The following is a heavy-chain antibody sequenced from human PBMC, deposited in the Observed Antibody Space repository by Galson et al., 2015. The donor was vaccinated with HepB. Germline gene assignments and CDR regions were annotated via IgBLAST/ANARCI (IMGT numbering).Heavy chain of an antibody. Sequence: SETLSLTCALYGGSFSGYYWHWIRQPPGKGLEWIGQINHSGSTKYTSSLKNRVTISVDMSKNQVSLKLNSVTAADTAVYYCLRWEVPTSSDYWGQGTPVTVSS. CDR3: LRWEVPTSSDY. CDR1: GGSFSGYY. CDR2: INHSGST. J-gene: IGHJ4*02. V-gene: IGHV4-34*01. D-gene: IGHD2-2*01.